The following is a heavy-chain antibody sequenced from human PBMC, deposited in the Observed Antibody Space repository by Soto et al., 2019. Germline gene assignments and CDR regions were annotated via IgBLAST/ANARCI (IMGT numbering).Heavy chain of an antibody. J-gene: IGHJ3*02. CDR3: ATDSLLCFGSPLDAYDI. CDR2: ISGSGGST. CDR1: GFTFSSYA. V-gene: IGHV3-23*01. Sequence: GGSLRLSCAASGFTFSSYAMSCVRQAPGKGLEWVSAISGSGGSTYYADSVKGRFTISRDNSKNTLYLQMNSLRAEDTAVDYCATDSLLCFGSPLDAYDISRQGTMETVSS. D-gene: IGHD3-10*01.